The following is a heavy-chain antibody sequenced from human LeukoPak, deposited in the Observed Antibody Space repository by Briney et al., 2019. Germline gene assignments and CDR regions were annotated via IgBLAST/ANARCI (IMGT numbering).Heavy chain of an antibody. J-gene: IGHJ5*02. V-gene: IGHV3-21*01. CDR2: ISSSSYI. CDR3: AIDSERGWFDP. Sequence: GGSLRLSCAASGFTFSSYSMNWVRQAPGKGLEWVSSISSSSYIYYADSVKGRFTISRDNAKNLLYLQMNSLRAEDTAVYYCAIDSERGWFDPWGQGTLVTVSS. D-gene: IGHD1-26*01. CDR1: GFTFSSYS.